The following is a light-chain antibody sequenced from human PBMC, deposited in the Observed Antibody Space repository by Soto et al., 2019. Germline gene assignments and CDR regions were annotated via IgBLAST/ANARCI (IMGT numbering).Light chain of an antibody. CDR2: GAS. CDR1: QSVSSSY. V-gene: IGKV3-20*01. CDR3: QQYGSSPRT. J-gene: IGKJ3*01. Sequence: EIVLTQSPGTLSLSPGERATLSCRASQSVSSSYLAWYQQKPGQAPRLLIYGASSRATGIPDRFSGSRSGTDFTLTISRLEPEDFAVYYCQQYGSSPRTFGPGTKVDIK.